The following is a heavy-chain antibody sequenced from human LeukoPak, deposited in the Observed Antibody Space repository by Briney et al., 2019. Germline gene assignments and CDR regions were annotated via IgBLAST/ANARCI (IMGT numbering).Heavy chain of an antibody. CDR3: ARCPYSFGFAPPQY. D-gene: IGHD5-18*01. Sequence: GGSLRLSCAASAFSFSNYNMNWVRQAPGKGLEWVSYISSSSSTIFYADSVKGRFTISRDNAKHSLYLQMNSLRAEDTAVYYCARCPYSFGFAPPQYWGQGTLVTVSS. CDR2: ISSSSSTI. CDR1: AFSFSNYN. V-gene: IGHV3-48*01. J-gene: IGHJ4*02.